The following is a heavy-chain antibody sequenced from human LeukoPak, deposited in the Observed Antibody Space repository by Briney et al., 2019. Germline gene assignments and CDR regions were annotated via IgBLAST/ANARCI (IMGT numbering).Heavy chain of an antibody. CDR3: ARDYSSSRYYFNN. CDR2: ISVYNGNT. Sequence: ASVKVSCKASGYTFSTSAISWVRQAPGQGLEWMGWISVYNGNTKCTQKFQGRVTMTTDTSTSTAYMELRNLRSDDTAVYYCARDYSSSRYYFNNWGQGTLVTVSS. D-gene: IGHD6-13*01. J-gene: IGHJ4*02. CDR1: GYTFSTSA. V-gene: IGHV1-18*01.